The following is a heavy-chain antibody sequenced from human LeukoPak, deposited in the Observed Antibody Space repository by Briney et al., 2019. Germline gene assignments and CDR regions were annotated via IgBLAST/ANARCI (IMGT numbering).Heavy chain of an antibody. D-gene: IGHD2-2*01. CDR1: GFTFDDYA. CDR2: ISWNSGSI. V-gene: IGHV3-9*01. J-gene: IGHJ4*02. Sequence: GRSLRLSCAASGFTFDDYAMHWVRQAPGKDLEWVSGISWNSGSIGYADSVKGRFTISRDNAKNSLYLQMNSLRAEDTALYYCAKDMAPYQLLPFDYWGQGTLVTVSS. CDR3: AKDMAPYQLLPFDY.